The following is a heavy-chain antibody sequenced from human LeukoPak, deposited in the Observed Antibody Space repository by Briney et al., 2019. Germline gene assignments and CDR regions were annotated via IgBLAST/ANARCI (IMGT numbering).Heavy chain of an antibody. CDR1: GFTFSSHG. V-gene: IGHV3-74*01. D-gene: IGHD1-26*01. CDR3: ARGGRSGIYAYYFDN. CDR2: INSDGSRT. Sequence: PGGSLRLSCAASGFTFSSHGMHWVRQAPGQGLVWVSRINSDGSRTNYADSVKGRFTIARDDAKNTLYLQMNSLRAEDTAVYYCARGGRSGIYAYYFDNWGQGALVTVSS. J-gene: IGHJ4*02.